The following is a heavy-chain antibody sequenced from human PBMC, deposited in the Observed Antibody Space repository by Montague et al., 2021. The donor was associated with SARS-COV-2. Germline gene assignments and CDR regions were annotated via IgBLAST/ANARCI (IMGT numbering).Heavy chain of an antibody. CDR3: ARHVGRGTGAMDWFDP. V-gene: IGHV4-39*01. Sequence: SETLSLTCTVSGGSIITSNYYWGWLRQPPGKGLKWIGSGDYSGSTSYNPSLTSRVTISVDTSKNQFSLKLTSVPAADTAVYYCARHVGRGTGAMDWFDPWGQGILVTVSA. CDR1: GGSIITSNYY. D-gene: IGHD1-1*01. CDR2: GDYSGST. J-gene: IGHJ5*02.